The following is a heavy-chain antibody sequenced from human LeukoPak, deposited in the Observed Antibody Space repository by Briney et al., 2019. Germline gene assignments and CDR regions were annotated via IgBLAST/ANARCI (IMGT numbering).Heavy chain of an antibody. Sequence: ASVKVSCKASGYTFTSYDIYWVRQATGQGLEWMGWMDTNSGNTGYAQKFQGRVTITRNTSISTAYMELSSLRSEDTAVYYCAIYYYGSGSYYTPDAFDIWGQGTMVTVSS. J-gene: IGHJ3*02. V-gene: IGHV1-8*03. CDR3: AIYYYGSGSYYTPDAFDI. CDR1: GYTFTSYD. D-gene: IGHD3-10*01. CDR2: MDTNSGNT.